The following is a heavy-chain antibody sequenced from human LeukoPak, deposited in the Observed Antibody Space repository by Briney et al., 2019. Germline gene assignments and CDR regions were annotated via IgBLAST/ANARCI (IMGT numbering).Heavy chain of an antibody. CDR2: IHGSGSP. Sequence: SETLSLTCSVTGGSMSGYYWTWIRQPPGGGLEWIGHIHGSGSPMYNPSLQSRVTMSIDASKNQFSLSLSPATATDTAFYYRARRRGDYGEGEFNYWGQGTLVTVSS. V-gene: IGHV4-4*09. D-gene: IGHD4-17*01. J-gene: IGHJ4*02. CDR3: ARRRGDYGEGEFNY. CDR1: GGSMSGYY.